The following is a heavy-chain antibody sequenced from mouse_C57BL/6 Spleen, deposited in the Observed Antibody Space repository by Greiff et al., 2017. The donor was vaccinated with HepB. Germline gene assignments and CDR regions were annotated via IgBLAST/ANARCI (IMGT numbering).Heavy chain of an antibody. CDR2: IDPSDSYT. Sequence: QVQLQQPGAELVKPGASVKLSCKASGYTFTSYWMQWVKQRPGQGLEWIGEIDPSDSYTNYNQKFKGKATLTVDTSSSTAYMQLSSLTSEDSAVYYCARGHYRDYWGQGTTLTVSS. V-gene: IGHV1-50*01. CDR1: GYTFTSYW. D-gene: IGHD2-14*01. CDR3: ARGHYRDY. J-gene: IGHJ2*01.